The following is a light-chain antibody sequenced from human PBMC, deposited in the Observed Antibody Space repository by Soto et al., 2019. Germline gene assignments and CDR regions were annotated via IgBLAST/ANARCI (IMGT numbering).Light chain of an antibody. V-gene: IGLV3-10*01. CDR1: AFPKMY. J-gene: IGLJ2*01. CDR2: EDS. CDR3: YSKDSGSDRRL. Sequence: SYELTQPPSVSLSPGQTARITCSGDAFPKMYAYWYQQKSGQAPVLVIYEDSKRPSGIPERFSGSSSGTTATLTISGAQVEDEADYYCYSKDSGSDRRLFGGGTKVTVL.